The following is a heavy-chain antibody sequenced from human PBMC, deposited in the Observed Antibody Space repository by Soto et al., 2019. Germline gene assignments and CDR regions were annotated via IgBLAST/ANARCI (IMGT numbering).Heavy chain of an antibody. D-gene: IGHD6-19*01. CDR2: IYYSGST. J-gene: IGHJ6*03. Sequence: SETLSLTCTVSGGSISSYYWSWIRQPPGKGLEWIGYIYYSGSTNYNPSLKSRVTISVDTSKNQFSLKLSSVTAADTAVYYCARAVAGTRHYYYYMDVWGKGTTVTVSS. CDR3: ARAVAGTRHYYYYMDV. CDR1: GGSISSYY. V-gene: IGHV4-59*08.